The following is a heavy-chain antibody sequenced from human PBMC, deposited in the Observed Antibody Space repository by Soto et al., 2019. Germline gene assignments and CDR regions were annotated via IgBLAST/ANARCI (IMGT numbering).Heavy chain of an antibody. J-gene: IGHJ5*02. Sequence: GASVKVSCKASGGSFSDHDISWVRQAPGQGLEWLGGIVPMFRTPHYAPAFQDRVIITADESTTTAYMELSSLRSEDTAVYFCARGPQMYTYDSSGLNWFDPWGQGTLVTVSS. CDR2: IVPMFRTP. D-gene: IGHD3-22*01. V-gene: IGHV1-69*01. CDR1: GGSFSDHD. CDR3: ARGPQMYTYDSSGLNWFDP.